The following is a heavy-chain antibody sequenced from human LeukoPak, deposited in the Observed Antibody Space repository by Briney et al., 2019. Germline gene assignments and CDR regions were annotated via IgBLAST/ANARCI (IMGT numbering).Heavy chain of an antibody. V-gene: IGHV1-3*01. Sequence: SSVNVSCKASRYTCTSYAMHWVRQAAGQRLEWMGWINAGNGNTKYSQKFQGRVTITRDTSASTAYMELSSLRSEDTAVYYCARVRGGSESSWFDYWGQGTLVTASS. CDR1: RYTCTSYA. CDR2: INAGNGNT. J-gene: IGHJ4*02. D-gene: IGHD3-10*01. CDR3: ARVRGGSESSWFDY.